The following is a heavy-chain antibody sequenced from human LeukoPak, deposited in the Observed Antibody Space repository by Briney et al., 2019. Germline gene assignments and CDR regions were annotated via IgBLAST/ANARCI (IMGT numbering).Heavy chain of an antibody. D-gene: IGHD1-26*01. CDR3: ATVIGRREQMGAFDT. J-gene: IGHJ3*02. V-gene: IGHV1-24*01. CDR1: GYTLTELS. CDR2: FDPEDGET. Sequence: GASVKVSCKVSGYTLTELSMHWVRQAPGKGLEWMGGFDPEDGETIYAQKFQGRVTMTEDTSTDTAYMELSSLRSEDTAVYYCATVIGRREQMGAFDTWGQGTMVTVSS.